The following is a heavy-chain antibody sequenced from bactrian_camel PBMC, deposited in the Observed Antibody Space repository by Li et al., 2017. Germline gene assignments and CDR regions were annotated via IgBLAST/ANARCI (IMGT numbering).Heavy chain of an antibody. CDR2: HYTGTATT. V-gene: IGHV3S28*01. J-gene: IGHJ4*01. D-gene: IGHD6*01. CDR3: AAESKCRMVVDGPSPILCRYAY. Sequence: QLVESGGGSVQAGGSLRLSCVASGSRTFCMGWVRQAPGKEREAVAAHYTGTATTYVADSVKGRFAISEDNAKNTLTLQMNDLKPEDTGIYSCAAESKCRMVVDGPSPILCRYAYWGQGTQVTVS. CDR1: GSRTFC.